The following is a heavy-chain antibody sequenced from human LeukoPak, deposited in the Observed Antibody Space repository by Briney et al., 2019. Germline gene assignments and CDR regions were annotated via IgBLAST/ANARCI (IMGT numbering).Heavy chain of an antibody. CDR2: INTDGSST. Sequence: GGSLRLSCAVSGFTFSNYWMHWVRQDPGKGLVWVSRINTDGSSTSYADSVKGRFTVSRDNAKNTLYLQMNSLRAEDTAVYYCARDREDCSGGSCYANRFDPWGQGTLVTVSS. CDR3: ARDREDCSGGSCYANRFDP. CDR1: GFTFSNYW. D-gene: IGHD2-15*01. V-gene: IGHV3-74*01. J-gene: IGHJ5*02.